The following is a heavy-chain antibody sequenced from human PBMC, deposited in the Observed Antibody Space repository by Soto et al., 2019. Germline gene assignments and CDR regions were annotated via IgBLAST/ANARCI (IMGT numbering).Heavy chain of an antibody. J-gene: IGHJ3*02. V-gene: IGHV4-59*01. CDR3: ARFRTVTTWDDAFDI. CDR2: IYYSGST. CDR1: GGSISSYY. Sequence: SETLSLTCTVSGGSISSYYWSWIRQPPGKGLEWIGYIYYSGSTNYNPSLKSRVTISVDTSKNQFSLKLSSVTAADTAVYYCARFRTVTTWDDAFDIWGQGTMVTVSS. D-gene: IGHD4-4*01.